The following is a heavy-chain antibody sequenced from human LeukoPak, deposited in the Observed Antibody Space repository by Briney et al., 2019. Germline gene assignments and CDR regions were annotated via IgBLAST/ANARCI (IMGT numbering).Heavy chain of an antibody. D-gene: IGHD6-6*01. CDR1: GGSISGGGYS. CDR2: IYTSGST. CDR3: ARQEYSSSWGIDWFDP. Sequence: SETLSLTCAVSGGSISGGGYSWSWIRQPPGKGLEWIGYIYTSGSTNYNPSLKSRVTISVDTSKNQFSLKLSSVTAADTAVYYCARQEYSSSWGIDWFDPWGQGTLVTVSS. J-gene: IGHJ5*02. V-gene: IGHV4-30-2*01.